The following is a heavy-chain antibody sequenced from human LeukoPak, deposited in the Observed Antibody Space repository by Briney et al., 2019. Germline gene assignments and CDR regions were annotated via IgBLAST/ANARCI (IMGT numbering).Heavy chain of an antibody. CDR2: ITGDGGGA. V-gene: IGHV3-43*02. Sequence: AGSLTLTCSASGCTFDNYAMHWVRQPPAKGLQWVSLITGDGGGAYHADSVKGRFTISRDNSKNSLYLQMNSLKTEDTGLYFCAKDKYYGTGTYRELDYWGQGTLVTVSS. D-gene: IGHD3-10*01. J-gene: IGHJ4*02. CDR3: AKDKYYGTGTYRELDY. CDR1: GCTFDNYA.